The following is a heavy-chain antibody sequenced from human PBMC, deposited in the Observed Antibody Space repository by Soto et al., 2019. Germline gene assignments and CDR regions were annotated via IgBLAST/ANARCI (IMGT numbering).Heavy chain of an antibody. Sequence: SETLSRTGTVSGASINIGDYYWSLILQPPGKGLEWIGYIYYSGSTYYNPSLKSRVTISVDTSKNQFSLKLSSVTAADTAVYYCAGFSEVAATEINWFDPWGQGTLVTVSS. J-gene: IGHJ5*02. CDR3: AGFSEVAATEINWFDP. V-gene: IGHV4-30-4*01. CDR1: GASINIGDYY. CDR2: IYYSGST. D-gene: IGHD2-15*01.